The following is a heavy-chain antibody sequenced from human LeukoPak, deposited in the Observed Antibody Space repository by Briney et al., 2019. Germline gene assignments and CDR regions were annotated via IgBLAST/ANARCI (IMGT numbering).Heavy chain of an antibody. CDR3: ARGGLGPDTAMV. J-gene: IGHJ4*02. D-gene: IGHD5-18*01. CDR1: GYSISSGYY. Sequence: RTSETLSLTCTVSGYSISSGYYWGWIRQPPGKGLEWIGSIYHSGSTYYNPSLKSRVTISVDTSKNQFSLKLSSVTAADTAVYYWARGGLGPDTAMVWGQGTLVTVSS. V-gene: IGHV4-38-2*02. CDR2: IYHSGST.